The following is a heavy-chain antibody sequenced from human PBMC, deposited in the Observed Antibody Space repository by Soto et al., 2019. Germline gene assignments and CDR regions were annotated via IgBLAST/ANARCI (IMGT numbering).Heavy chain of an antibody. Sequence: SKTLSLTCTVSGGSISSYYWSWIRQPAGQGLAWIGRIYTSGSTNYNPSLKSRVTMSVDTSKNQFSLKLSSVTAADTAVYYCARVPDGYNHNYYYYGMGVWGQGTTVTVSS. CDR3: ARVPDGYNHNYYYYGMGV. D-gene: IGHD5-12*01. V-gene: IGHV4-4*07. CDR2: IYTSGST. J-gene: IGHJ6*02. CDR1: GGSISSYY.